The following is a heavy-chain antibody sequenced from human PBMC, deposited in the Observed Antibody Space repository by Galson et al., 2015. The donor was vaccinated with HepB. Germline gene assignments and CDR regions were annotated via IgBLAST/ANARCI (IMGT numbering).Heavy chain of an antibody. D-gene: IGHD3-3*02. CDR3: AKDLALRTAGPFDI. J-gene: IGHJ3*02. V-gene: IGHV3-9*01. CDR1: GFTFDDYA. Sequence: SLRLSCAASGFTFDDYAMHWVRQAPGKGLEWVSGISWNGGSIGYADSVKGRVTISRDNAKNSLYLQMNSLRAEDTALYYCAKDLALRTAGPFDIWGQGTMVTVSS. CDR2: ISWNGGSI.